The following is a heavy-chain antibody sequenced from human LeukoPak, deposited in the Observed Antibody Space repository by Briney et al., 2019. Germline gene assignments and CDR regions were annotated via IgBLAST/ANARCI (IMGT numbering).Heavy chain of an antibody. CDR3: ARDRGSRDTAMGSRND. Sequence: GGSLRLSCAASGFTFSSYSMNWVRQAPGKGLEWVSSISSSSSYIYYADSVKGRFTISRDNAKNSLYLQMNSLRAEDTAVYYCARDRGSRDTAMGSRNDWGQGTLVTVSS. J-gene: IGHJ4*02. CDR1: GFTFSSYS. D-gene: IGHD5-18*01. V-gene: IGHV3-21*01. CDR2: ISSSSSYI.